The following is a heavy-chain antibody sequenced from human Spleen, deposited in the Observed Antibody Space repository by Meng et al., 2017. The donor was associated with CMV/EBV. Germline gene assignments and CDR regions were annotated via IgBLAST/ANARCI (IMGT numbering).Heavy chain of an antibody. CDR1: GGPVSNYY. CDR2: INLSGST. Sequence: ESLKISCAVYGGPVSNYYWSWIRQPPGKGLEWIGEINLSGSTNYNPSLKSRVTILVDTSKKRLSLKLNSVTAADTAVYYCARGTGTIFGVVIRGGMDVWGQGTTVTVSS. J-gene: IGHJ6*02. V-gene: IGHV4-34*01. D-gene: IGHD3-3*01. CDR3: ARGTGTIFGVVIRGGMDV.